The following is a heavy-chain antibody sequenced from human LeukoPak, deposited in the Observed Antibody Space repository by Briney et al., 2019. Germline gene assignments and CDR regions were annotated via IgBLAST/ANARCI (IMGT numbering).Heavy chain of an antibody. V-gene: IGHV4-39*01. Sequence: PSETLSLTCTVSGGSISSYYWSWIRQPPGKGLEWIGSIYYSGSTYYNPSLKSRVTISVDTSKNQFSLKLSSVTAADTAVYYCASRIMTTVTYYYYYYYMDVWGKGTTVTVSS. CDR1: GGSISSYY. D-gene: IGHD4-11*01. CDR3: ASRIMTTVTYYYYYYYMDV. CDR2: IYYSGST. J-gene: IGHJ6*03.